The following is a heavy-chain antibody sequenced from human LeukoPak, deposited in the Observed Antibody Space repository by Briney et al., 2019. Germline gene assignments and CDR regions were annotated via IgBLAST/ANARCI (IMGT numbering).Heavy chain of an antibody. Sequence: GGSLRLSCAASGFTFSSYAMSWVRQAPGKGLEWVSTISGSGGSTYYADSVKGRFTISRDNSKNTLYLQMNSLRAEDTAVYYCAKDPRDDSSGYYYFGYFDCWGQGTLVTVSP. CDR2: ISGSGGST. J-gene: IGHJ4*02. D-gene: IGHD3-22*01. CDR1: GFTFSSYA. CDR3: AKDPRDDSSGYYYFGYFDC. V-gene: IGHV3-23*01.